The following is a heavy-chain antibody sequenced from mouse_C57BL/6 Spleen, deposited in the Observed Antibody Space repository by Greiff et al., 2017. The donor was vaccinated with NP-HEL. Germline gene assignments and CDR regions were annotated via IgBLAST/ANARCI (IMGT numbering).Heavy chain of an antibody. CDR1: GFNIKDDY. V-gene: IGHV14-4*01. J-gene: IGHJ2*01. CDR3: TTILGNY. CDR2: IDPENGDT. Sequence: EVKLQQSGAELVRPGASVKLSCTASGFNIKDDYMHWVKQRPEQGLEWIGWIDPENGDTEYASKFQGKATITADTSSNTAYLQLSSLTSEDTAVYYCTTILGNYWGQGTTLTVSS. D-gene: IGHD2-10*02.